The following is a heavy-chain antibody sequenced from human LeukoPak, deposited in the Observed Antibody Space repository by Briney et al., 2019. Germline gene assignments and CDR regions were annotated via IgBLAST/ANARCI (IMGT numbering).Heavy chain of an antibody. J-gene: IGHJ4*02. CDR1: GFSCSGHW. V-gene: IGHV3-74*01. Sequence: GGSLRLSCTASGFSCSGHWMHWARQLPGKGLVLVSRISPTGSTTSYADSVKGRFTVSRDNAKNTLYLQVNNLRAEDTTVYYCARGPNSNWSGLDFWGQGTLLTVSS. CDR2: ISPTGSTT. CDR3: ARGPNSNWSGLDF. D-gene: IGHD6-6*01.